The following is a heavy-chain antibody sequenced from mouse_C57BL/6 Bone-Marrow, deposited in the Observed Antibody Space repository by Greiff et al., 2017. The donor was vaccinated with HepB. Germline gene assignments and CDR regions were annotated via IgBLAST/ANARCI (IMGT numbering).Heavy chain of an antibody. CDR1: GYTFTDYY. V-gene: IGHV1-19*01. D-gene: IGHD2-5*01. CDR3: ARGYSNSFAY. Sequence: EVQLQQSGPVLVKPGASVKMSCKASGYTFTDYYMNWVKQSHGKSLEWIGVINPYNGGTSYNQKFKGKATLTVDKSSSTAYMELNSLTSEDSAVYYCARGYSNSFAYWGQGTLVTVSA. CDR2: INPYNGGT. J-gene: IGHJ3*01.